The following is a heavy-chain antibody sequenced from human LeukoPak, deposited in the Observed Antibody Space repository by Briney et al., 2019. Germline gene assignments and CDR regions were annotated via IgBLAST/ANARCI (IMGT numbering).Heavy chain of an antibody. CDR2: ISYSGST. J-gene: IGHJ4*02. D-gene: IGHD4-23*01. CDR3: ARDRGGNEGGYFDY. CDR1: GGSISSYY. V-gene: IGHV4-59*01. Sequence: SETLSLTCTVSGGSISSYYWSWIRQPPGKGLEWIGYISYSGSTNYNPSLKSRVTISVDTSKNQFSLKLSSVTAADTAVYYCARDRGGNEGGYFDYWGQGTLVTVSS.